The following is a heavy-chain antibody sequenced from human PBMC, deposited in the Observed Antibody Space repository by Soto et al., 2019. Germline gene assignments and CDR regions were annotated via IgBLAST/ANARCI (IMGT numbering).Heavy chain of an antibody. J-gene: IGHJ4*02. CDR1: GGSISSSSYY. CDR2: IYYSGST. CDR3: ARHQGYYDSRGYYYLYYFDY. D-gene: IGHD3-22*01. V-gene: IGHV4-39*01. Sequence: ASETLSLTCTVSGGSISSSSYYWGWISQPAGKGLEWIGSIYYSGSTYYNPSLKSRVTISVDTSKNQFSLKLSSVTAADTAVYYCARHQGYYDSRGYYYLYYFDYWGQGTLVTVSS.